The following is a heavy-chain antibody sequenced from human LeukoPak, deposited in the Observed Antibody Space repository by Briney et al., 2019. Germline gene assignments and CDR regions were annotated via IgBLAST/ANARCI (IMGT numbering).Heavy chain of an antibody. CDR2: IIPIFGTA. Sequence: VASVKVSCKASGGTFSSYAISWVRQAPGQGLEWMGGIIPIFGTANYAQKFQGRVTITADESTSTAYMELSSLRSEDTAVYYCAREIVIFPDYYYYGMDVWGQGTTVTVSS. J-gene: IGHJ6*02. CDR1: GGTFSSYA. CDR3: AREIVIFPDYYYYGMDV. V-gene: IGHV1-69*01. D-gene: IGHD3-9*01.